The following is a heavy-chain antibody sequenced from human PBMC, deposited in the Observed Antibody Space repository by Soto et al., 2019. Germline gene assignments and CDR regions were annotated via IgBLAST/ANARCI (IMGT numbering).Heavy chain of an antibody. CDR1: GYTFTSYG. V-gene: IGHV1-18*01. CDR2: ISAYNGNT. J-gene: IGHJ5*02. Sequence: GASVKVSCKASGYTFTSYGISWVRQAPGQGLEWMGWISAYNGNTNYAQKLQGRVTMTTDTSTSTAYMELRSLRSDDTAVYYCARDCISTSCPNWFDPWGQGTLVTVSS. CDR3: ARDCISTSCPNWFDP. D-gene: IGHD2-2*01.